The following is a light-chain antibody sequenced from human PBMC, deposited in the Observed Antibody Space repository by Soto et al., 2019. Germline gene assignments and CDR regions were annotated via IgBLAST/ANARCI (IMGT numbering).Light chain of an antibody. CDR3: QQYNNWPRT. CDR2: GAS. Sequence: EIGMTPSPATLSVAPGEKATLSCRASQSVSSNLAWYQQKPGQAPRLLIYGASTRATGIPARFSGSGSGTEFTLTISSLQSEDFAVYYCQQYNNWPRTFGQGTKADI. J-gene: IGKJ1*01. V-gene: IGKV3-15*01. CDR1: QSVSSN.